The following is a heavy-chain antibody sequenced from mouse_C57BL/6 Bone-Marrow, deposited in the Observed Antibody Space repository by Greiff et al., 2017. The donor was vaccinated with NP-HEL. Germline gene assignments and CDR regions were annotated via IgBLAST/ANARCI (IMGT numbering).Heavy chain of an antibody. CDR3: ARGELLLRPFAY. Sequence: QVQLQQSGAELARPGASVKLSCKASGYTLTSYGISWVKQRTGQGLEWIGEIYPRSGNTYYNEKFKGKATLTADKSSSTAYMELRSLTSEDSAVYFCARGELLLRPFAYWGQGTLVTVSA. CDR1: GYTLTSYG. D-gene: IGHD1-1*01. CDR2: IYPRSGNT. J-gene: IGHJ3*01. V-gene: IGHV1-81*01.